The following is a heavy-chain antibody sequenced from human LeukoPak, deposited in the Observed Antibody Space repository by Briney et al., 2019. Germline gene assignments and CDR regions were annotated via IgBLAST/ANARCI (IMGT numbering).Heavy chain of an antibody. CDR1: GGSFSGYY. J-gene: IGHJ4*02. D-gene: IGHD2-15*01. CDR3: ARGGSSDCSGGSCYDLLNY. V-gene: IGHV4-34*01. Sequence: SETLSLTCAVYGGSFSGYYWSWIRQPPGKGLEWIGEINHSGSTNYNPSLKSRVTISVDTSKNQFSLKLSSVTAADTAAYYCARGGSSDCSGGSCYDLLNYWGQGTLVTVSS. CDR2: INHSGST.